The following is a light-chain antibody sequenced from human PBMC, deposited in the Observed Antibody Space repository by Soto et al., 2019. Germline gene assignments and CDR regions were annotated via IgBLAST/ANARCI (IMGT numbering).Light chain of an antibody. V-gene: IGLV1-44*01. Sequence: QSVMTQPPSASGTPGQRVTISCSGSSSNIGSNTVNWYQQLPGTAPKLLIYSNNQWPSGVPDRISGSKSGTSASLAISGLQSEDEADYYCAAWDYSRNVYVFGTGTKLTVL. J-gene: IGLJ1*01. CDR1: SSNIGSNT. CDR3: AAWDYSRNVYV. CDR2: SNN.